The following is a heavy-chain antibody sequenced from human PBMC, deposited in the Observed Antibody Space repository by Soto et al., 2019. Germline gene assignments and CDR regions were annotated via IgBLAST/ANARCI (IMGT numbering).Heavy chain of an antibody. Sequence: GGSLRLSCAAFGFTISGKKYVAWVRQAPGKGLEWVSALYDLDGSFYAASVKGRFTISSDSSKTTVYLQMNDLRPDDTAVYYCEPSQEREHAYDVWGQGTTVTVSS. V-gene: IGHV3-53*01. CDR3: EPSQEREHAYDV. CDR1: GFTISGKKY. J-gene: IGHJ3*01. D-gene: IGHD1-1*01. CDR2: LYDLDGS.